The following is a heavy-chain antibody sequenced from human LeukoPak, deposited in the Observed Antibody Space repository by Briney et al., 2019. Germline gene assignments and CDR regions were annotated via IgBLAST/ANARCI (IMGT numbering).Heavy chain of an antibody. Sequence: ASVKVSCKASGYTFTSYGISWVRQAPGQGLEWMGWISAYNGNTNYAQKLQGRVTMTTDTSTSTAYMELRSLRSDDTAVYYCAEYYYDSSGYYYDYWGQGILVTVSS. CDR3: AEYYYDSSGYYYDY. V-gene: IGHV1-18*01. J-gene: IGHJ4*02. CDR2: ISAYNGNT. D-gene: IGHD3-22*01. CDR1: GYTFTSYG.